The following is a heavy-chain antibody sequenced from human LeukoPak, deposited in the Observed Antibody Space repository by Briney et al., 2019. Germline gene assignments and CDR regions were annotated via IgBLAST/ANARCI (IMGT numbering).Heavy chain of an antibody. Sequence: GGPLRLSCAASGFTFSRYSMNWVRQAPGKGLEWVSSISSSSSYIYYADSVKGRFTISRDNAKNSLYLQMNSLRAEDTAVYYCARGSEGSSLNWFDPWGQGTLVTVSS. V-gene: IGHV3-21*01. J-gene: IGHJ5*02. CDR3: ARGSEGSSLNWFDP. CDR1: GFTFSRYS. D-gene: IGHD6-6*01. CDR2: ISSSSSYI.